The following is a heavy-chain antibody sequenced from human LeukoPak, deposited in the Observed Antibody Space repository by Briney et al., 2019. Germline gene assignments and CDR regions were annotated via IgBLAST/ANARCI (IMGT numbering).Heavy chain of an antibody. CDR3: ARHHGSSPKAFDI. Sequence: EESLKISCKGSGYSFTSYWIGWVRQMPGKGLEWMGIIYPGDSDTRYSPSFQGQVTISADKSITTAYLQWSSLKASDTAMYYCARHHGSSPKAFDIWGQGTMVTVSS. CDR1: GYSFTSYW. J-gene: IGHJ3*02. V-gene: IGHV5-51*01. D-gene: IGHD2-2*03. CDR2: IYPGDSDT.